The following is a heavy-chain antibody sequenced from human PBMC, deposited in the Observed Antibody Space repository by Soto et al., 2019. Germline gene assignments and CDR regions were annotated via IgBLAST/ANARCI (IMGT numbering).Heavy chain of an antibody. J-gene: IGHJ3*02. V-gene: IGHV1-46*01. CDR3: ARDKSYDSSGYFFPDDAFDI. D-gene: IGHD3-22*01. CDR2: INPSGGST. Sequence: GASVKVSCKASGYTFTSYYMHWVRQAPGQGLEWMGIINPSGGSTSYAQKFQGRVTVTRDTSTSTVYMELSSLRSEDTAVYYCARDKSYDSSGYFFPDDAFDIWGQGTMVTVSS. CDR1: GYTFTSYY.